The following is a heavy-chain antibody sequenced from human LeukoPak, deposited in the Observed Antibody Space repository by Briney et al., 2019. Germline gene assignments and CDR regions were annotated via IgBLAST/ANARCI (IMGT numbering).Heavy chain of an antibody. V-gene: IGHV4-39*07. J-gene: IGHJ5*02. D-gene: IGHD2-2*01. Sequence: PSETLSLTCTVSGGSISSSSYYWGWIRQPPGKGLEWIGSIYYSGSTYYNPSLKSRVTISVDTSKNQFSLKLSSVTAADTAVYYCARAPGYCSSTSCSNNWFDPWGQGTLVTVSS. CDR3: ARAPGYCSSTSCSNNWFDP. CDR1: GGSISSSSYY. CDR2: IYYSGST.